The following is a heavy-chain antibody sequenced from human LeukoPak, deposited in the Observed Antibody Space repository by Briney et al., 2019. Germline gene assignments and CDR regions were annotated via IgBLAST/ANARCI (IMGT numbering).Heavy chain of an antibody. D-gene: IGHD3-3*01. Sequence: PGGSLRLSCAASGFTFSDYYMSWIRQAPGKGLERVSYISSSGSTIYYADSVKGRFTISRDNAKNSLYLQMNSLRAEDTAVYYCARDGSPFWSGPEVNYYYGMDVWGQGTTVTVSS. CDR1: GFTFSDYY. V-gene: IGHV3-11*01. CDR2: ISSSGSTI. J-gene: IGHJ6*02. CDR3: ARDGSPFWSGPEVNYYYGMDV.